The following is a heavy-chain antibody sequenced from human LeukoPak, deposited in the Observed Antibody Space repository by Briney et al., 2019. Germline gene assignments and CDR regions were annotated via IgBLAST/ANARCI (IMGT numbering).Heavy chain of an antibody. D-gene: IGHD5-18*01. CDR2: IKQDGSEK. Sequence: PGGSLRLSCAASGFTFSSYWMSWVRQAPGPGLKGVANIKQDGSEKYSVASVQGRFTISRDNAKNSLYLQMKSLRAEDTAVYYCARGSTALNYYYYYMDVWGKGTTVTVSS. V-gene: IGHV3-7*01. J-gene: IGHJ6*03. CDR1: GFTFSSYW. CDR3: ARGSTALNYYYYYMDV.